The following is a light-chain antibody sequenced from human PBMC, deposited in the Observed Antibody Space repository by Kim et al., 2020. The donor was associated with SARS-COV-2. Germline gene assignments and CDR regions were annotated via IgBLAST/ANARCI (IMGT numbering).Light chain of an antibody. Sequence: SASVGDRVTITGQASQDIRNFLNWFQHKPGRAPKLLIYDASNSQTGVPSRFSGSGSGTDFTLTISSLQPEDSATYYCQHYDDLPYTFGQGTKLEI. J-gene: IGKJ2*01. CDR2: DAS. V-gene: IGKV1-33*01. CDR3: QHYDDLPYT. CDR1: QDIRNF.